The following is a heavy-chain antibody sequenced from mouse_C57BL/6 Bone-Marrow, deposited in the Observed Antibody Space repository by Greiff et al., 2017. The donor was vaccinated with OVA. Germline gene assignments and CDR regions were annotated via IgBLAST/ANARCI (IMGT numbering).Heavy chain of an antibody. D-gene: IGHD2-4*01. J-gene: IGHJ3*01. Sequence: LVESGAELVRPGTSVKVSCKASGYAFTNYLIEWVKQRPGQGLEWIGVINPGSGGTNYNEKFKGKATLTADKSSSTAYMQLSSLTSEDSAVYFCALYDYAWFAYWGQGTLVTVSA. CDR2: INPGSGGT. CDR1: GYAFTNYL. CDR3: ALYDYAWFAY. V-gene: IGHV1-54*01.